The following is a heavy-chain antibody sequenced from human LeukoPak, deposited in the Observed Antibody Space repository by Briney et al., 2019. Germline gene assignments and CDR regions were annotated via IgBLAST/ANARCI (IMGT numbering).Heavy chain of an antibody. CDR1: GGSFSGYY. D-gene: IGHD4-17*01. J-gene: IGHJ6*02. Sequence: SETLSHTCAVYGGSFSGYYWSWIRQPPGKGLEWIGEINHSGSTNSNPSLKSRVTISVDTSKNQFSLKLSSVTAADTAVYYCARHDYGDYFGYYYYYYGMDVWGQGTTVTVSS. CDR2: INHSGST. V-gene: IGHV4-34*01. CDR3: ARHDYGDYFGYYYYYYGMDV.